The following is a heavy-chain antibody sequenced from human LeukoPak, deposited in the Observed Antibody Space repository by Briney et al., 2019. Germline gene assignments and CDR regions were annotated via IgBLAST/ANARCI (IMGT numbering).Heavy chain of an antibody. CDR1: GFTFSSYS. V-gene: IGHV3-21*01. D-gene: IGHD3-3*01. Sequence: PGGSLRFSCAASGFTFSSYSMNWVRQAPGKGLEWVSSISSSSSYIYYADSVKGRFTISRDNAKNSLYLQMNSLRAEDTAVYYCARGRSGYDDYWGQGTLVTVSS. CDR3: ARGRSGYDDY. J-gene: IGHJ4*02. CDR2: ISSSSSYI.